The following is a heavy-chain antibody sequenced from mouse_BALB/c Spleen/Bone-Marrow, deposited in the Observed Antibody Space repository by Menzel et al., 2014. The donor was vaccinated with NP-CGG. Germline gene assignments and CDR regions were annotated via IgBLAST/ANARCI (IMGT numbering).Heavy chain of an antibody. CDR3: ARWGAYFDY. Sequence: VQLQQSGAELVRPGTPVKLSCKASGYTFTSYWMNWVKQRPGRGLEWIGRIDPSDSETHYNQKFKDKATLTVDKSSSTAYIQLSSLTSEDSAVYYCARWGAYFDYWGLGTTLTVSS. CDR2: IDPSDSET. V-gene: IGHV1-61*01. J-gene: IGHJ2*01. CDR1: GYTFTSYW.